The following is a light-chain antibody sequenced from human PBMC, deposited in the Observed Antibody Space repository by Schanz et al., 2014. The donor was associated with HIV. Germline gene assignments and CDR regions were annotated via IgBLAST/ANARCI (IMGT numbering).Light chain of an antibody. V-gene: IGLV2-14*03. J-gene: IGLJ1*01. CDR1: SSDVGAYNS. CDR3: ATWDDSLTGFV. CDR2: DGS. Sequence: QSVLTQPASVSGSPGQSITISCTGTSSDVGAYNSVSWYQQHPGKAPKLMIYDGSSRPSGVPDRFSGSKSGTSASLAISGLRSEDESDYYCATWDDSLTGFVFGSGTKLTVL.